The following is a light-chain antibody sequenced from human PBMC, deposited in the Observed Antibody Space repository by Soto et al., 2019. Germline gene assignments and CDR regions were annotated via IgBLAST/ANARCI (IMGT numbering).Light chain of an antibody. V-gene: IGLV2-14*01. J-gene: IGLJ1*01. Sequence: QSVLTQPASLFGSPGQSITISCTGTSSDIGAYDYVSWFQQHPGKAPKLMISEVNNRPSGVSNRFSGSKSGNTAYLTISGLQVEDEAEYFCFSFTTISTHVFGTGTKVTVL. CDR2: EVN. CDR1: SSDIGAYDY. CDR3: FSFTTISTHV.